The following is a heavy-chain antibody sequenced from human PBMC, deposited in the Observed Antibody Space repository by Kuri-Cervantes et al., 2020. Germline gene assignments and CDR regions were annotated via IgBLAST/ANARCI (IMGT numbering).Heavy chain of an antibody. Sequence: GESLKISCAASGFTFSSYGMHWVRQAPGKGLEWVAVIWYDGSNQYYADPVRGRFTISRDNSKNTVYLQVNSLRAEDTAVYYCTRDWAGRFDYWGRGTLVTVSS. J-gene: IGHJ4*02. CDR3: TRDWAGRFDY. CDR1: GFTFSSYG. V-gene: IGHV3-33*01. D-gene: IGHD3-16*01. CDR2: IWYDGSNQ.